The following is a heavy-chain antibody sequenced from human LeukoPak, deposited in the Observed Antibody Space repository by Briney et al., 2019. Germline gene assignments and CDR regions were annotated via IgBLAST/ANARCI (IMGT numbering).Heavy chain of an antibody. Sequence: GASVKVSCKASGYTFTSYDINWVRQATGQGLEWMGWMNPNSGNTGYAQKFQGRVTMTRNTSISTAYMELSSLRSEDTAVYYCASIWELRTYYYYGMDVWGQGTTVTVSS. CDR3: ASIWELRTYYYYGMDV. CDR2: MNPNSGNT. J-gene: IGHJ6*02. V-gene: IGHV1-8*01. D-gene: IGHD1-26*01. CDR1: GYTFTSYD.